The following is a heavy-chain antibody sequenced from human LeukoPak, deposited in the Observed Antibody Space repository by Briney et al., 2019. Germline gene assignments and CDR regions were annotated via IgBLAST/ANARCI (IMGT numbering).Heavy chain of an antibody. CDR1: GFSFTIYA. D-gene: IGHD3-10*01. CDR2: ISGSGDTT. J-gene: IGHJ6*03. V-gene: IGHV3-23*01. CDR3: AKEAGFGESSYYYYMDV. Sequence: GGSLRLSCAASGFSFTIYAMSWVRQAPGKGLEWVSAISGSGDTTYYADSVKGRFTISRDNSKNTLYLQMNSLRAEDTAVYYCAKEAGFGESSYYYYMDVWGKGTTVTVSS.